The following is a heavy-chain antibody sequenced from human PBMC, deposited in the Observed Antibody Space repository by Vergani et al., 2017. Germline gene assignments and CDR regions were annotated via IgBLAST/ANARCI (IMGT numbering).Heavy chain of an antibody. J-gene: IGHJ4*02. CDR3: ARPSKDYYDSSGYYYAFDY. Sequence: QVQLVESGGGLVKPGGSLRLSCAASGFTFSDYYMSWIRQAPGKGLEWVSYISSSGSTIYYADSVKGRFTISRDNSKNTLYLQMNSLRAEDTAVYYCARPSKDYYDSSGYYYAFDYWGQGTLVTVSS. V-gene: IGHV3-11*04. D-gene: IGHD3-22*01. CDR2: ISSSGSTI. CDR1: GFTFSDYY.